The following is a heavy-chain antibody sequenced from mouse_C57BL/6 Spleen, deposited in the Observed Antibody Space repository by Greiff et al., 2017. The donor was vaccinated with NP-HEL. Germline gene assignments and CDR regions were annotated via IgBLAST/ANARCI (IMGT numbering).Heavy chain of an antibody. V-gene: IGHV5-17*01. CDR3: ARGSTTVVATGFDY. CDR2: ISSGSSTI. J-gene: IGHJ2*01. D-gene: IGHD1-1*01. Sequence: EVHLVESGGGLVKPGGSLKLSCAASGFTFSDYGMHWVRQAPEKGLEWVAYISSGSSTIYYADTVKGRFTISSDNAKNTLFLQMTSLRSEDTALYYCARGSTTVVATGFDYWGQGTTLTVSS. CDR1: GFTFSDYG.